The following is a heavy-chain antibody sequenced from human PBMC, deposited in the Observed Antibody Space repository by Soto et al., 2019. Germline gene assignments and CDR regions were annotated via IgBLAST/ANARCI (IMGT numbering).Heavy chain of an antibody. J-gene: IGHJ4*02. Sequence: GGSLRLSCVGSGFIFSNNGMHWVRQTPGKGLEWVAFMSYDGSDTFYADSVKGRFTISRDNSKNTLFLHMSNLRPEDTAMYYCAKGSIPYYFDYWGRGTLVTVSS. CDR3: AKGSIPYYFDY. V-gene: IGHV3-30*02. CDR1: GFIFSNNG. CDR2: MSYDGSDT.